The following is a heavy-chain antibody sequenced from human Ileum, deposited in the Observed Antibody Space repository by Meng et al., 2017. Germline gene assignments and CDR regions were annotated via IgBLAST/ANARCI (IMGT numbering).Heavy chain of an antibody. V-gene: IGHV3-30*01. CDR2: ISYDGSHK. Sequence: GRGAVKAGTYRRVCCAASGFTFRYYAMPWVRLAPGKVLEWVALISYDGSHKFYADSVKGRFTISRDDSKSTLFLQMDSLTADDTAVYYCGRERRGFYILHWGQGTLVTVSS. D-gene: IGHD3-3*02. CDR1: GFTFRYYA. CDR3: GRERRGFYILH. J-gene: IGHJ4*02.